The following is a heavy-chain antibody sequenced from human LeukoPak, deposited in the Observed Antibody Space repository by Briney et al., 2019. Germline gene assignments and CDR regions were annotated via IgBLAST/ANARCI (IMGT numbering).Heavy chain of an antibody. CDR2: IGAYNGNT. CDR3: ARASYDFWSGPPRGGYYYMDV. Sequence: GASVKVSCKASGYTFTSYGISWVRQAPGQGLEWMGWIGAYNGNTNYAQKLQGRITMTTDTSTSTAYMELRSLRSDDTAVYYCARASYDFWSGPPRGGYYYMDVWGKGTTVIVSS. V-gene: IGHV1-18*01. J-gene: IGHJ6*03. CDR1: GYTFTSYG. D-gene: IGHD3-3*01.